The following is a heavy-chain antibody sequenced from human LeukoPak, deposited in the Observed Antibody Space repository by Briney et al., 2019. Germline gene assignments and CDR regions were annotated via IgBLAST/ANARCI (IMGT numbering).Heavy chain of an antibody. CDR1: GGSIISGGYS. V-gene: IGHV4-30-2*01. J-gene: IGHJ4*02. Sequence: TLSLTCAVSGGSIISGGYSWSWIRQPPGKGLEWIGYIYHSGSTYYNPSLKSRVTISVDRSKNQFSLKLSSVTAADTAVYYCARGGKLTIFGVWGQGTLVTVSS. CDR3: ARGGKLTIFGV. D-gene: IGHD3-3*01. CDR2: IYHSGST.